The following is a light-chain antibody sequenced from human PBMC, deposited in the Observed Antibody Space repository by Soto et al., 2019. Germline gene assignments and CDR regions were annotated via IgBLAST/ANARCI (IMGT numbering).Light chain of an antibody. Sequence: IQLTQSPSSLSASVGARVTITCRASQGISSYLAWYQQKPGEAPKLLTYLASPFQTGVPPTYSRGGSGTDLTLAISSLQPEDFATYYCQRLDNYPRTFGQGTKVEIK. CDR1: QGISSY. J-gene: IGKJ1*01. V-gene: IGKV1-9*01. CDR2: LAS. CDR3: QRLDNYPRT.